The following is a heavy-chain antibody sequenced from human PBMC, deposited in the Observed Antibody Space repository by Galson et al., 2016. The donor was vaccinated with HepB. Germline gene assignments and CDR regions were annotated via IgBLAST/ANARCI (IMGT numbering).Heavy chain of an antibody. J-gene: IGHJ3*02. Sequence: SLRLSCAASGFTFSNYAMNWVRQAPGKGLEWVAMILFDGSYRYYAESVKGRFTISRDNSEDTLYLQMDSLRADDTAVYYCAQMITGDIDDAFDIWGQGTIVTVSS. CDR2: ILFDGSYR. V-gene: IGHV3-30*03. CDR3: AQMITGDIDDAFDI. CDR1: GFTFSNYA. D-gene: IGHD7-27*01.